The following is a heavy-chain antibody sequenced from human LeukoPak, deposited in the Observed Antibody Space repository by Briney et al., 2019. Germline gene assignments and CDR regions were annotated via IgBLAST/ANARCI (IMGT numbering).Heavy chain of an antibody. CDR3: AKALRGGAAAGSFDY. Sequence: GGSLRLSCAASGFTFSSYAMSWVRQAPGKGLEWVSAISGSGGSTYYADSVKGRFTISRDNSKNTLHLQMNSLRAEDTAVYYCAKALRGGAAAGSFDYWGQGTLVTVSS. CDR2: ISGSGGST. V-gene: IGHV3-23*01. CDR1: GFTFSSYA. D-gene: IGHD6-13*01. J-gene: IGHJ4*02.